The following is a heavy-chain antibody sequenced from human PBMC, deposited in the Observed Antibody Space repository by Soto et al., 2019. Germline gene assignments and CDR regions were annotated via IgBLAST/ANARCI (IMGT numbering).Heavy chain of an antibody. CDR1: GYTLTELS. D-gene: IGHD3-10*01. Sequence: QVQLVQSGAEVKKPGASVKVSCKVSGYTLTELSMHWVRQAPGKGREWMGGFDPEDGETIYAQKLQGRVTMTEDTSTDTAYMELRSLRAEDTAVYYCASLGGFGELRVYRRFDYWGQGTLVTVSS. J-gene: IGHJ4*02. CDR3: ASLGGFGELRVYRRFDY. V-gene: IGHV1-24*01. CDR2: FDPEDGET.